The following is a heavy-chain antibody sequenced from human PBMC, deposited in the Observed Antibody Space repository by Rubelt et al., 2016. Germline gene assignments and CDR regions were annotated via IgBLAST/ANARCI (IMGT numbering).Heavy chain of an antibody. V-gene: IGHV5-10-1*01. CDR2: IDPSDSYT. J-gene: IGHJ6*02. Sequence: EWIGGIDPSDSYTNYSPSFQGHVTISADKSISTAYLQWSSLKASDTAMYYCARGDVDTAMVSAGGMDVWGQGTTVTVSS. D-gene: IGHD5-18*01. CDR3: ARGDVDTAMVSAGGMDV.